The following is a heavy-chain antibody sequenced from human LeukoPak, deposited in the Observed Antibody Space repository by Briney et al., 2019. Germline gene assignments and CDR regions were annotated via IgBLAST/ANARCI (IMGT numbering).Heavy chain of an antibody. V-gene: IGHV4-59*01. Sequence: SETLSLTCTVSVGSISSYYWSWVRQPPGKGLEWIGYIYYSGSTNYNPSLKSRVTISVDTSKNQFSLKLSSVTAADTAVYYCARGLLPFDYWGQGTLVTVSS. CDR3: ARGLLPFDY. D-gene: IGHD2-15*01. CDR1: VGSISSYY. CDR2: IYYSGST. J-gene: IGHJ4*02.